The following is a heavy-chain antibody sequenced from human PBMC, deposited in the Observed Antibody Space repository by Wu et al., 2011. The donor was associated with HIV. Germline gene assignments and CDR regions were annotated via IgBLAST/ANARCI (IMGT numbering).Heavy chain of an antibody. CDR1: GGNFDIYA. CDR3: ARDRRVLGATKGRALDY. CDR2: IVPIFGAV. Sequence: QVQLVQSGAEMRKPGSSVKVSCKASGGNFDIYAINWVRQAPGQGLEWMGGIVPIFGAVDFAQKFQGRVTITADNSTSTAYMELSSLRSDDTAIYYCARDRRVLGATKGRALDYWGQGTLVTV. D-gene: IGHD1-26*01. J-gene: IGHJ4*02. V-gene: IGHV1-69*06.